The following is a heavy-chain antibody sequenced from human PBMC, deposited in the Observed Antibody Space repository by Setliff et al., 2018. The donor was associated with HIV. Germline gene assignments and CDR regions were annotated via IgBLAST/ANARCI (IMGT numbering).Heavy chain of an antibody. CDR3: ASQYCSAGSCFSDY. Sequence: NPSETLSLTCTVSSGSISDSRYYWGWIRQAPGKGLEWIGSIYYAGSLYYSPSLKSRLTVSVDTSKNQFSLTLSAVTATDTAVYYCASQYCSAGSCFSDYWGREPWSPSPQ. CDR2: IYYAGSL. D-gene: IGHD2-15*01. V-gene: IGHV4-39*01. CDR1: SGSISDSRYY. J-gene: IGHJ4*02.